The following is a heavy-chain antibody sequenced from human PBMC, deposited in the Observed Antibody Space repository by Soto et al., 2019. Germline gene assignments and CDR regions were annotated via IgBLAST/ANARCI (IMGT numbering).Heavy chain of an antibody. V-gene: IGHV3-48*01. Sequence: GSLRLSCAASGFTFSTHSMNWVRQAPGKGLEWISYITSSSSTIYYADSVKGRFTISRDNAQNSVYLQMNSLRAEDTAVYYCARGSCSGASCLDWGQGTLVTVSS. CDR3: ARGSCSGASCLD. D-gene: IGHD2-15*01. J-gene: IGHJ4*02. CDR1: GFTFSTHS. CDR2: ITSSSSTI.